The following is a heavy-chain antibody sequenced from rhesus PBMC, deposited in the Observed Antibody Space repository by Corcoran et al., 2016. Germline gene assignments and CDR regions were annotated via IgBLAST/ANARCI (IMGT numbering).Heavy chain of an antibody. CDR1: GGSISASYS. CDR3: ARETYEDDYGYYYTGVDGFDV. V-gene: IGHV4S10*01. J-gene: IGHJ5-1*01. CDR2: IYGSSTST. D-gene: IGHD3-9*01. Sequence: VQLQESGPGVVKPSETLSLTCAVSGGSISASYSWSWIRQPPGQGLTWIGYIYGSSTSTNYNPALTLRVTMSKETSKNQFSLKLSSVTAADTAVYYCARETYEDDYGYYYTGVDGFDVWGPGVLVTVSS.